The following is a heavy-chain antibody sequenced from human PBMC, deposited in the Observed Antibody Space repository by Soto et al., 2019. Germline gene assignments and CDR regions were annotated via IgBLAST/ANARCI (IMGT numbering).Heavy chain of an antibody. CDR3: ATGHGYSSSSAYFDY. D-gene: IGHD6-6*01. V-gene: IGHV4-34*01. CDR2: INHSGST. J-gene: IGHJ4*02. Sequence: SETLSLSCAVYGESFSGYYWSWIRQPPGKGLEWIGEINHSGSTNYNPSLKSRVTISVDTSKNQFSLKLSSVTAADTAVYYCATGHGYSSSSAYFDYWGQGTLVTVSS. CDR1: GESFSGYY.